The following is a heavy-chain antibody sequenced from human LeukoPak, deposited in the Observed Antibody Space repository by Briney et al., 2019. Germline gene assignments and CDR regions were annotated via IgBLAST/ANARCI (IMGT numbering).Heavy chain of an antibody. V-gene: IGHV4-34*01. Sequence: PSETLSLTCAVYGGSSSGYYWSWIRQPPGKGLEWIGEINHSGSTNYNPSLKSRVTISVDTSKNQFSLKLSSVTAADTAVYYCARSPSAVTIYYFDYWGQGTLVTVSS. CDR2: INHSGST. CDR3: ARSPSAVTIYYFDY. J-gene: IGHJ4*02. CDR1: GGSSSGYY. D-gene: IGHD4-17*01.